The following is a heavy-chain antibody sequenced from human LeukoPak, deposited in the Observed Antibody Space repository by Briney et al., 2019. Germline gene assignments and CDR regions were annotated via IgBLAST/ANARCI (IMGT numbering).Heavy chain of an antibody. CDR1: GASISGYY. V-gene: IGHV4-59*12. Sequence: PSETLSLTCTVSGASISGYYWSWIRQPPGKALEWIGNIFYSGSTYYSPSLKSRVTISLDTSRNQFSLKLNSVTAADTAVYYCAKSNGYGLIDIWGQATMVTVSS. D-gene: IGHD3-22*01. CDR2: IFYSGST. J-gene: IGHJ3*02. CDR3: AKSNGYGLIDI.